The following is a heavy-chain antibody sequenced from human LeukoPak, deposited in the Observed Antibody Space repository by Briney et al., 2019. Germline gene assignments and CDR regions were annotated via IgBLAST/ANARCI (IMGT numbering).Heavy chain of an antibody. CDR1: GGSFSGYY. CDR3: ARDIHYYGSGSYGYYFDY. Sequence: SETLSLTCAVYGGSFSGYYWSWIRQPPGEGLEWIGEINHSGSTNYNPSLKSRVTISVDTSKNQFSLKLSSVTAADTAVYYCARDIHYYGSGSYGYYFDYWGQGTLVTVSS. V-gene: IGHV4-34*01. D-gene: IGHD3-10*01. CDR2: INHSGST. J-gene: IGHJ4*02.